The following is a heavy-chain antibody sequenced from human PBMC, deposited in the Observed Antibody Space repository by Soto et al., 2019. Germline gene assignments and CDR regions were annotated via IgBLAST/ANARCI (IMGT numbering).Heavy chain of an antibody. CDR1: GGSISSGDFY. CDR2: IRFSGST. J-gene: IGHJ5*01. Sequence: SETLSLTCTVSGGSISSGDFYWAWIRQPPGKGLEWIGYIRFSGSTNYNPSLKSRVTFSVDTSKNQFSLKMNFVTAADTAVYYCARLGGFYQSLDSWGQGTRVTVS. V-gene: IGHV4-61*08. CDR3: ARLGGFYQSLDS. D-gene: IGHD3-22*01.